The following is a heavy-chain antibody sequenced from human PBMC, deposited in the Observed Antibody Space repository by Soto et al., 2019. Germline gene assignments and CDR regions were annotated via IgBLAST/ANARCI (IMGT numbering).Heavy chain of an antibody. Sequence: WGSLRLSCAASGFTFSSYAMSWVRQAPGKGLEWVSAISGSGGSTYYADSVKGRFTISRDNSKNTLYLQMNSLRAEDTAVYYCAKVGGSYPFFDYWGQGTLVTVSS. CDR3: AKVGGSYPFFDY. CDR2: ISGSGGST. V-gene: IGHV3-23*01. J-gene: IGHJ4*02. CDR1: GFTFSSYA. D-gene: IGHD1-26*01.